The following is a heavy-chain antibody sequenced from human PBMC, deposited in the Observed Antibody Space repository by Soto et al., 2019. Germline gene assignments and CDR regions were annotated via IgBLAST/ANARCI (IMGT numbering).Heavy chain of an antibody. CDR1: GGSFSDYY. Sequence: SETLSLTCAVYGGSFSDYYWSWIRQPPGKGLEWIVEINHSGSTNYNPSLKSRVTISVDTSKNQFSLKLSSVTAADTAVYYCARDPLYFGEIGYFDYWGQGALVTVSS. V-gene: IGHV4-34*01. J-gene: IGHJ4*02. CDR2: INHSGST. CDR3: ARDPLYFGEIGYFDY. D-gene: IGHD3-10*01.